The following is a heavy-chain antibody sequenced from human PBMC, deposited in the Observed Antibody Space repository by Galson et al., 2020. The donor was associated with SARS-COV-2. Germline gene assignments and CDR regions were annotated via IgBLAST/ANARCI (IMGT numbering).Heavy chain of an antibody. D-gene: IGHD2-2*01. CDR3: TTSLGGDIVVVPAAMWYYYYGMDV. Sequence: LSLSCAASGFTFSNAWMSWVRQAPGKGLEWVGRIKSKTDGGTTDYAAPVKGRFTISRDDSKNTLYLQMNSLKTEDTAVYYCTTSLGGDIVVVPAAMWYYYYGMDVWGQGTTVTVSS. CDR1: GFTFSNAW. V-gene: IGHV3-15*01. J-gene: IGHJ6*02. CDR2: IKSKTDGGTT.